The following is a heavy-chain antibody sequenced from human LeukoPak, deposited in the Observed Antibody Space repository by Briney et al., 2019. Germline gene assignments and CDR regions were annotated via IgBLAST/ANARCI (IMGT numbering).Heavy chain of an antibody. CDR3: TRGSYWAFDL. V-gene: IGHV3-7*01. CDR2: IKPDGSEK. CDR1: GFTFSSYW. Sequence: PGGSLTLPCAASGFTFSSYWMKWPRQAPGKGREWVATIKPDGSEKYYVDSVKCRFIISRDNAKNSLALQMHSLRAEDTAVYYCTRGSYWAFDLWGQGTMVTVSS. J-gene: IGHJ3*01. D-gene: IGHD2-21*01.